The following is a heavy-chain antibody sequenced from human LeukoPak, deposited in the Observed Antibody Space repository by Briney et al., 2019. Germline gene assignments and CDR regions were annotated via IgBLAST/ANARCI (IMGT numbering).Heavy chain of an antibody. CDR3: ARDQRTEYYDFWSGYSRPRKNWFDP. CDR1: GYTFTSYG. CDR2: ISAYNGNT. J-gene: IGHJ5*02. D-gene: IGHD3-3*01. Sequence: ASVKVSCKASGYTFTSYGISWVRQAPGQGLEWMGWISAYNGNTNYAQKLQGRVTMTTDTSTSTAYMELRRLRSDDTAVYYCARDQRTEYYDFWSGYSRPRKNWFDPWGQGTLVTVSS. V-gene: IGHV1-18*01.